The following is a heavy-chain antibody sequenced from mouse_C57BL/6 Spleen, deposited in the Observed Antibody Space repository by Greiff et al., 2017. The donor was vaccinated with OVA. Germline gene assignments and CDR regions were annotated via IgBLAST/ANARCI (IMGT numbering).Heavy chain of an antibody. D-gene: IGHD1-1*01. CDR1: GYAFTSYW. Sequence: QVHVKQSGAELVKPGASVKISCKASGYAFTSYWMNWVKQRPGKGLEWIGQIYPGDGDTNYNGKFKGKATLTADKSSSTAYMQLSSLTSEDSAVYVCARGRSSRGWFDVWGTGTTVTVSA. J-gene: IGHJ1*03. CDR2: IYPGDGDT. V-gene: IGHV1-80*01. CDR3: ARGRSSRGWFDV.